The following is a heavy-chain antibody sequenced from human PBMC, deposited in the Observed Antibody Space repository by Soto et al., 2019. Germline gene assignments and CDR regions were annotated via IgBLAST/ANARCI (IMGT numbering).Heavy chain of an antibody. V-gene: IGHV3-9*01. Sequence: EVQLVESGGGLVQPGRSLRLSCAASGFTFDDYAMHWVRQAPGKGLEWVSGISWNSGNIGYADSVKGRFTISRDNAKNSLYLQLNSLRAEDTALYYCAKERRGSGWFGLDYWGQGTLVTVSS. D-gene: IGHD6-19*01. CDR3: AKERRGSGWFGLDY. J-gene: IGHJ4*02. CDR2: ISWNSGNI. CDR1: GFTFDDYA.